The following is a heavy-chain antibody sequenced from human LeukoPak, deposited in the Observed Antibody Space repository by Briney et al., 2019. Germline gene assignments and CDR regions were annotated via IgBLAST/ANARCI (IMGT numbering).Heavy chain of an antibody. D-gene: IGHD3-10*01. V-gene: IGHV4-39*01. Sequence: PSETLSLTCTVSGGSISSSSYYWGWIRQPPGKGLEWIGSIYYSGSTYYNPSLKSRVTISVDTSKNQFSLKLSSVTAADTAVYYCARGVRGVIITLPMNYWGQGTLVTVSS. CDR1: GGSISSSSYY. CDR3: ARGVRGVIITLPMNY. J-gene: IGHJ4*02. CDR2: IYYSGST.